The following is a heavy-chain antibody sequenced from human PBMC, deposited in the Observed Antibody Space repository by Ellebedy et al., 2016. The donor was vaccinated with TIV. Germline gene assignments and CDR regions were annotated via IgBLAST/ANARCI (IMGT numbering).Heavy chain of an antibody. V-gene: IGHV3-21*01. CDR3: AFPGYTSSWYEEFDY. Sequence: GESLKISCAASGFTFSSYSMNWVRQAPGQGLEWVSSISSSSSYIYYADSVKGRFTISSVNAKNLLYLQMNSLRAEDTAGYYSAFPGYTSSWYEEFDYWGQGTLVTVSS. CDR2: ISSSSSYI. CDR1: GFTFSSYS. J-gene: IGHJ4*02. D-gene: IGHD6-13*01.